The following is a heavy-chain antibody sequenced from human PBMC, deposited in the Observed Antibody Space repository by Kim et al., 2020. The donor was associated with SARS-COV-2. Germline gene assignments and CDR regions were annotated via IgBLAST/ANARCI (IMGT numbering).Heavy chain of an antibody. V-gene: IGHV3-23*01. D-gene: IGHD1-26*01. CDR3: AKGGGQWELGDFDY. Sequence: ADSVKGRFTISIDNSKNTLDLQMNSLRAEDTAVYYCAKGGGQWELGDFDYWGQGTLVTVSS. J-gene: IGHJ4*02.